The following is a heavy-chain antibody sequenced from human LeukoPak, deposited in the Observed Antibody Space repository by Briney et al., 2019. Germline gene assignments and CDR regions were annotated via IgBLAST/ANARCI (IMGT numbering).Heavy chain of an antibody. J-gene: IGHJ5*02. D-gene: IGHD1-26*01. Sequence: PGGTLRLSCAASGFTFSSYGMHWVRQAPGQGLEWVAVIWYDCSNKYYADSVKGRFTISRDNSKNTLYLQMKSLRAEDPAVYYWARGRAKYSGSRNWFDPWGQGNLVTVSS. CDR3: ARGRAKYSGSRNWFDP. V-gene: IGHV3-33*01. CDR1: GFTFSSYG. CDR2: IWYDCSNK.